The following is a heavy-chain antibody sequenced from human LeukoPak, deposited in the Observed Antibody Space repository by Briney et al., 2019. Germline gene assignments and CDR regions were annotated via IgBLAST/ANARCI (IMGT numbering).Heavy chain of an antibody. J-gene: IGHJ4*02. D-gene: IGHD5-18*01. Sequence: PSETLSLTCTVSGGSISSGGYYWSWIRQPPGKGPEWIGEINHSGSTNYNPSLKSRVTISVDTSKNQFSLKLSSVTAADTAVYYCAREGGYSYGPDYWGQGTLVTVSS. CDR2: INHSGST. CDR1: GGSISSGGYY. V-gene: IGHV4-39*07. CDR3: AREGGYSYGPDY.